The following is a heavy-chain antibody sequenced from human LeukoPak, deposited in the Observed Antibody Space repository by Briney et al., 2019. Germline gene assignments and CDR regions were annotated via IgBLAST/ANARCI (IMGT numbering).Heavy chain of an antibody. Sequence: SVKVSCKASGGTFSSYAISWVRQAPGQGLEWMGRIIPILGIANYAQKFQGRVTITADKSTSTAYMELSSLRSEDTAVYYCARLRFLEWLFYYGMDVWGQGTTVIVSS. CDR3: ARLRFLEWLFYYGMDV. D-gene: IGHD3-3*01. J-gene: IGHJ6*02. CDR2: IIPILGIA. CDR1: GGTFSSYA. V-gene: IGHV1-69*04.